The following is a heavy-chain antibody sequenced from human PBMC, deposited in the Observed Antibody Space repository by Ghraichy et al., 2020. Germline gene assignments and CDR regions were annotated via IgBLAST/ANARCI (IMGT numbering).Heavy chain of an antibody. CDR2: ISSSSSTI. V-gene: IGHV3-48*01. Sequence: GSLRLTCAASEFIFSTYNMNWVRQAPGRGLEWVSYISSSSSTIHYADSVKGRFTISRDNAKNSLYLQMNSLRAEDTAVYYCARGYGSGRNWFDPWGQGTLVTVSS. CDR1: EFIFSTYN. CDR3: ARGYGSGRNWFDP. D-gene: IGHD3-10*01. J-gene: IGHJ5*02.